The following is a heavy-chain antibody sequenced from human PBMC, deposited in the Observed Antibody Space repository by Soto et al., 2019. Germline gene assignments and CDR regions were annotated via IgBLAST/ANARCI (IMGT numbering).Heavy chain of an antibody. CDR2: ISGSGGST. J-gene: IGHJ4*02. CDR1: GFTFSSYA. Sequence: EVQLLESGGGLVQPGGSLRLSCAASGFTFSSYAMSWVRQAPGKGLEWVSAISGSGGSTYYADSVKGRFTISRDNSKNPLYLQMNSLRAEDTAVYYCAKVGVVVVPAAIQYFDYWGQGTLVTVSS. D-gene: IGHD2-2*01. V-gene: IGHV3-23*01. CDR3: AKVGVVVVPAAIQYFDY.